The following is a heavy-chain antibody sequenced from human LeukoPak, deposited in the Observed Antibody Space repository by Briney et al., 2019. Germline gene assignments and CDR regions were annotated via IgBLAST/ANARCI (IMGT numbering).Heavy chain of an antibody. CDR1: GGSISGSHYY. D-gene: IGHD3-22*01. V-gene: IGHV4-39*01. CDR2: IYYSGST. J-gene: IGHJ4*02. CDR3: ARGEYYYDSSGYDY. Sequence: PSETLSLTCTVSGGSISGSHYYWGWIRQPPGKGLEWIATIYYSGSTYYNPSLKSRVTISVDTSRNQFSLRLRSVTAADTAVYYCARGEYYYDSSGYDYWGQGTLVTVSS.